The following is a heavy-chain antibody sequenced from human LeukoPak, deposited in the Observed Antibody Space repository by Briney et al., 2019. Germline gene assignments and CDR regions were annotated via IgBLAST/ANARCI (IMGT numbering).Heavy chain of an antibody. V-gene: IGHV1-2*02. CDR2: INPNTGGT. CDR3: ARENLEMATILCSNCYYYYMDV. D-gene: IGHD5-24*01. Sequence: ASVKVSCKASGYTFTGYYMHWVRQAPGQGLEWMGWINPNTGGTNYAQKFQDRVTMTRDTSINTAYMELSGLRSDDTAVYYCARENLEMATILCSNCYYYYMDVWGKGTTVTISS. CDR1: GYTFTGYY. J-gene: IGHJ6*03.